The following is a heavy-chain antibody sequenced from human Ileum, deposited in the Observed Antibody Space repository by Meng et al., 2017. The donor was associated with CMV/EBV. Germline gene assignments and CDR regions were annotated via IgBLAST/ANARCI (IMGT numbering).Heavy chain of an antibody. V-gene: IGHV3-53*01. CDR1: GFSVSENY. CDR2: IYGGGTT. D-gene: IGHD2-2*01. J-gene: IGHJ6*02. Sequence: GGSLRLSCGAASGFSVSENYMNWVRQAPGKGLEWVSVIYGGGTTHYADSVKGRFTISRDNSKNTLFLQMDSLRAEDTAVYYCAGESGVPNGMDVWGQGTMVNVSS. CDR3: AGESGVPNGMDV.